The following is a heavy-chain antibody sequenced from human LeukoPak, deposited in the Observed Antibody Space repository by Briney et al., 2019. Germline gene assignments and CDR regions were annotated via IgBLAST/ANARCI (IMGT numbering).Heavy chain of an antibody. CDR3: ARLDYDFWSGYYDY. J-gene: IGHJ4*02. D-gene: IGHD3-3*01. CDR1: GGSISSGDYY. CDR2: ISHSGST. Sequence: SQTLSLTCTVSGGSISSGDYYWSWIRQPPGKGLEWIGGISHSGSTNYNPSLKSRVTISVDKSKNQFSLKLSSVTAADTAVYYCARLDYDFWSGYYDYWGQGILVTVSS. V-gene: IGHV4-30-4*01.